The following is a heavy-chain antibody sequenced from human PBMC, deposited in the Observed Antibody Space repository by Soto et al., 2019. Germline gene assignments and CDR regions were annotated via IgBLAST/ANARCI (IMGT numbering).Heavy chain of an antibody. CDR1: GFTFSSYA. V-gene: IGHV3-23*01. D-gene: IGHD1-26*01. J-gene: IGHJ4*02. CDR2: ISGSGDST. Sequence: EVQLLESGGGLVQPGGSLRLSCAASGFTFSSYAMSWVRQAPGKGLEWVSVISGSGDSTYYADSVKGRFTISRDNYKNTLYLQMNSLRAEGTAIYYCAKRGSGSQFDYWGQGTLVTVSS. CDR3: AKRGSGSQFDY.